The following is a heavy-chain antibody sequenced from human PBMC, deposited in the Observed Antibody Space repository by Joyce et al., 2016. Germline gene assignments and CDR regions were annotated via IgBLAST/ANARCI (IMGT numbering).Heavy chain of an antibody. Sequence: QVQLVQSGAEVKKPGSSVKVSCKASGGTFSSYAFSWVRQAPGQGLGWMGGIIPMFGTANYAQKFQGRVTIIADESTTTAYMELSSLRSEDTAVYYCAARIVGAATRAFDIWGQGTMVTVSS. J-gene: IGHJ3*02. CDR1: GGTFSSYA. CDR3: AARIVGAATRAFDI. D-gene: IGHD1-26*01. V-gene: IGHV1-69*01. CDR2: IIPMFGTA.